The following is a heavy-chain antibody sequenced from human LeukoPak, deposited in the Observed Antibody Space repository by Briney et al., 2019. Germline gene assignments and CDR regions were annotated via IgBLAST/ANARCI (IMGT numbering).Heavy chain of an antibody. D-gene: IGHD3-16*01. V-gene: IGHV3-23*01. Sequence: GGSLRLSCAASGFTFSSFVLNWVRQAPGKGLEWVSTISGSGGTTYYADSVKGRFTISRDNSKNTLYLQMNSLRAEDTAVYYCVLRGGATDYWGQGTRVTVSS. J-gene: IGHJ4*02. CDR1: GFTFSSFV. CDR3: VLRGGATDY. CDR2: ISGSGGTT.